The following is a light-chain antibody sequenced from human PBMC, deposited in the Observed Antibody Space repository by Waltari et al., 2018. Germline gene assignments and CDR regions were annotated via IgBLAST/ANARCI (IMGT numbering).Light chain of an antibody. V-gene: IGLV2-11*01. Sequence: QSALTQPRHVSGCPGPPGTISCTRTSRDVAGYNYVSWYQQHPGNAPKLMIFDVSERPSVVHDRFSASNSGNTASLIISGLHAEDDADYYCCSYAGSYILVFGGGTKLTVL. J-gene: IGLJ2*01. CDR1: SRDVAGYNY. CDR2: DVS. CDR3: CSYAGSYILV.